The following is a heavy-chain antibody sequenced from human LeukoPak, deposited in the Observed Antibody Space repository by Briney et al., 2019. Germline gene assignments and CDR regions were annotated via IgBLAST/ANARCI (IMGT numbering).Heavy chain of an antibody. Sequence: GGSLRLSCAASGFTFSSYSMNWVRQAPGKGLEWVSSISSSSSYIYYVDSVKGRFTISRDNAKNSLYLQMNSLRAEDTAVYYCARTYSGSYLAPDYWGQGTLVTVSS. D-gene: IGHD1-26*01. CDR1: GFTFSSYS. V-gene: IGHV3-21*01. CDR3: ARTYSGSYLAPDY. J-gene: IGHJ4*02. CDR2: ISSSSSYI.